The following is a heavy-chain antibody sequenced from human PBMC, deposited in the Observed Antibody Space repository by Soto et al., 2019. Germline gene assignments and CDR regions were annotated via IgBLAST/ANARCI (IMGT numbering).Heavy chain of an antibody. V-gene: IGHV3-72*01. CDR3: TAWGLGNDFGAA. CDR1: GFTFSDHY. Sequence: EVELVESGGGLVQPGGSLRLACAASGFTFSDHYMDWVRQAPGKGLEWVGRSKNKADSYTTEYAASVKGRFTISRDASKNSLFLQMSSLKTEDTAVYYCTAWGLGNDFGAAWGKGILVTVSS. D-gene: IGHD3-16*01. J-gene: IGHJ4*02. CDR2: SKNKADSYTT.